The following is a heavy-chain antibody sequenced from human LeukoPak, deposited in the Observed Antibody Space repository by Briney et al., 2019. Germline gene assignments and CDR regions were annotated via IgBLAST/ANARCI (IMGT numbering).Heavy chain of an antibody. CDR2: IIPIFGTA. D-gene: IGHD4-11*01. J-gene: IGHJ4*02. Sequence: ASVKVSCKASGYTFTSYDINWVRQAPGQGLEWMGGIIPIFGTANYAQKFQGRVTITTDESTSTAYMELSSLRSEDTAVYYCAREGSNPPSFDYWGQGTLVTVSS. V-gene: IGHV1-69*05. CDR3: AREGSNPPSFDY. CDR1: GYTFTSYD.